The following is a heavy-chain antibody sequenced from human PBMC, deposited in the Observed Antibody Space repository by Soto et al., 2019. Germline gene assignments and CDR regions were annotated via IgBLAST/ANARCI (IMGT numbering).Heavy chain of an antibody. Sequence: QLTLKESGPTLVKPTQTLTLTCTFSGFSLTTSGVGVGWIRPHPGKALEGLELIYWDDDKRYSPHLKSRLTITKDTSKNQVVLTMTSMDPAATATYFCAHRTTTVTGWFYPWGQGTLVTVSS. CDR3: AHRTTTVTGWFYP. CDR2: IYWDDDK. CDR1: GFSLTTSGVG. V-gene: IGHV2-5*02. D-gene: IGHD4-17*01. J-gene: IGHJ5*02.